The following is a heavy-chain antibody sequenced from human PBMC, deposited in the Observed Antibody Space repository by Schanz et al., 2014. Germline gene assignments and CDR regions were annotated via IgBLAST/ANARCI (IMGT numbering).Heavy chain of an antibody. J-gene: IGHJ4*02. CDR2: IWYDENNK. CDR1: GFTFSSYG. CDR3: ARANYRRKINFDY. V-gene: IGHV3-33*01. D-gene: IGHD3-10*01. Sequence: QVQLVESGGGVVQFGRSLRLSCVASGFTFSSYGMHWVRQAPGKGLEWVAVIWYDENNKYYADSVKGRFTMSRDNSKNTLYLQMNSLRAEDTAVYHCARANYRRKINFDYWGRGTLVTVSS.